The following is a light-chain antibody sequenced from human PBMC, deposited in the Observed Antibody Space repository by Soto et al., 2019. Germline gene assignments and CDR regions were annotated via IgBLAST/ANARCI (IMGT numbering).Light chain of an antibody. CDR3: QQYNKWPL. J-gene: IGKJ3*01. CDR2: DAS. V-gene: IGKV3-15*01. CDR1: QYVSSF. Sequence: EIVLTQSPATLSLSPGERATLSCRASQYVSSFLAWYQQKPGQAPRLLIYDASTRATGIPARFSGSGSGTEFTLTISSLQSEDFAVYYCQQYNKWPLFGPGTKVDIK.